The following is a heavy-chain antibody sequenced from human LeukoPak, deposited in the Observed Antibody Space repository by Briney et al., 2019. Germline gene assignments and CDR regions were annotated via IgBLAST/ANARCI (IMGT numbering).Heavy chain of an antibody. CDR2: IYTSGST. D-gene: IGHD6-13*01. Sequence: SETLSLTCTVSGGSISSGSYYWSWIRQPAGKGLEWIGRIYTSGSTNYNPSLKSRVTISVDTSKNQFSLKLSSVTAADTAVYYCARDRGSSSWRSPYYYYYMDVWGKGTTVTVSS. V-gene: IGHV4-61*02. CDR3: ARDRGSSSWRSPYYYYYMDV. J-gene: IGHJ6*03. CDR1: GGSISSGSYY.